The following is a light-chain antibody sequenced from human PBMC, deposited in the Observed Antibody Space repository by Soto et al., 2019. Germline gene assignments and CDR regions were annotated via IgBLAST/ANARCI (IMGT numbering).Light chain of an antibody. CDR3: QQYGSSPPLT. Sequence: EIALTQSPATLSLSPGERATLSCRASQSVSSYLAWYQQKPGQAPRLLLYGASSRATGIPDRFSGSGSGTDFTLTISRLEPEDFAVYYCQQYGSSPPLTFGGGTKVDIK. V-gene: IGKV3-20*01. CDR2: GAS. CDR1: QSVSSY. J-gene: IGKJ4*01.